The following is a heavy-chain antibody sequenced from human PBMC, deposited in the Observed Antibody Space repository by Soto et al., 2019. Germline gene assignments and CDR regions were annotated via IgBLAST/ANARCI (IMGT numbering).Heavy chain of an antibody. D-gene: IGHD6-13*01. V-gene: IGHV5-51*01. J-gene: IGHJ6*04. CDR1: GYSFASYW. Sequence: PGESLKISCQGSGYSFASYWIGWVRQMPGRGLEWMGIIYPGDSNTKYSPSFQGQVTISADRSINTAYLQWSSLKASDTAMYYCARSAAAGKYYYGMDVWGKGTTVTVSS. CDR2: IYPGDSNT. CDR3: ARSAAAGKYYYGMDV.